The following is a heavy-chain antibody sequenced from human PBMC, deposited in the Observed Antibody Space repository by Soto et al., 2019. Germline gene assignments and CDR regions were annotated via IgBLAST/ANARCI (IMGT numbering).Heavy chain of an antibody. CDR3: STSVYCSSTSCYYYYGLDV. D-gene: IGHD2-2*01. CDR1: GGTFSSHS. V-gene: IGHV1-69*01. J-gene: IGHJ6*01. CDR2: IIPINDTE. Sequence: QVQLVQSGAEVKKPGSSVKVSCKVSGGTFSSHSINWVRQAPGQGPEWMGGIIPINDTENYEQKFQGRVTITADESTSTAYMELSSLTSEDTALYYCSTSVYCSSTSCYYYYGLDVRGQGTTVIVSS.